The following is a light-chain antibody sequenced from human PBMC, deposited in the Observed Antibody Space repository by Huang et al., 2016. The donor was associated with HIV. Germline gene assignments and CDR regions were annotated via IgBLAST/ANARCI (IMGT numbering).Light chain of an antibody. V-gene: IGKV3-11*01. CDR3: QERIQWPRLT. J-gene: IGKJ4*01. CDR2: RAS. CDR1: QNVTDS. Sequence: EIVLTQSPATLSLSPGERATLSCRASQNVTDSLAWYRQKPGQAPSLLIYRASNRATGTPARFSVGVSGTDFTLTISSLEPEDFAIYYCQERIQWPRLTFGGGTKVEIK.